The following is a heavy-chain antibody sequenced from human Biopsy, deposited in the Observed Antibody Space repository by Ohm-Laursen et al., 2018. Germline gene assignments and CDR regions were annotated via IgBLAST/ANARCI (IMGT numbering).Heavy chain of an antibody. V-gene: IGHV4-34*08. CDR2: INQAGTT. CDR1: GKTFSDYQ. CDR3: GNEVHGKDY. Sequence: TLTLTCAVFGKTFSDYQWSWIRQPPGKGLEWIGQINQAGTTNYNPSLKSRVSISADASKYEFSLRLTSVTAADTAVYLCGNEVHGKDYWGLGAQVTVSS. D-gene: IGHD2-8*01. J-gene: IGHJ4*02.